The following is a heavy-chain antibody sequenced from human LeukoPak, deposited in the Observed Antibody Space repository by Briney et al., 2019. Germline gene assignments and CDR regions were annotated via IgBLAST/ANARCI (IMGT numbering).Heavy chain of an antibody. D-gene: IGHD1-1*01. CDR2: INHSGST. CDR1: GGSFSGYY. V-gene: IGHV4-34*01. CDR3: ARGEYISYGMDV. Sequence: PSETLSLTCAVYGGSFSGYYWSWIRQPPGNRLEWIGEINHSGSTNYNPSLKSRVTISVDTSKNQFSLKLSSVTAADTAVYYCARGEYISYGMDVWGQGTTVTVSS. J-gene: IGHJ6*02.